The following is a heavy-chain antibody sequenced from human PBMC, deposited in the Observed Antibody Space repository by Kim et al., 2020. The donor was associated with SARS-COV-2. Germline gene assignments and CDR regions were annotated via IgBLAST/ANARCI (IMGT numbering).Heavy chain of an antibody. V-gene: IGHV3-23*01. CDR3: AKDNGITMIVVVITYFDY. Sequence: KGRFTIYRDKTTNTLYLQMNSLRAEDTAVYYCAKDNGITMIVVVITYFDYWGQGTLVTVSS. D-gene: IGHD3-22*01. J-gene: IGHJ4*02.